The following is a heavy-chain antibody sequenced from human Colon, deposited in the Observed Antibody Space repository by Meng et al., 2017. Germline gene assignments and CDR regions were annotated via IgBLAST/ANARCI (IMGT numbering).Heavy chain of an antibody. Sequence: QLQLQESGPGLVKPSETLSLTCTVSGGSLSASDDYWGWIRQPPGKGLEWIGSIHYGGSTFYQPSLRSRVTVSVDTSNNQFSLILSSVTAADTAAYYCARRTTGWILDPWGQGTLVTVSS. V-gene: IGHV4-39*01. CDR1: GGSLSASDDY. J-gene: IGHJ5*02. D-gene: IGHD6-19*01. CDR2: IHYGGST. CDR3: ARRTTGWILDP.